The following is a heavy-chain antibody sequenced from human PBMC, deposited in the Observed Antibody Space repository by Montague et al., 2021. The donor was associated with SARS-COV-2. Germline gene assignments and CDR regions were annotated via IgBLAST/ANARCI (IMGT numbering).Heavy chain of an antibody. CDR3: VRDHPYGGPRGSYDI. CDR1: GGSITGYY. Sequence: SETLSLTCTVSGGSITGYYWSWLRRSPGKGLEWIAYIYDGGAINXNPSLGSRVTISTDTSKNQLSLKVNSVTAADTAVYYCVRDHPYGGPRGSYDIWGQGTVATVSS. D-gene: IGHD4-23*01. J-gene: IGHJ3*02. CDR2: IYDGGAI. V-gene: IGHV4-59*01.